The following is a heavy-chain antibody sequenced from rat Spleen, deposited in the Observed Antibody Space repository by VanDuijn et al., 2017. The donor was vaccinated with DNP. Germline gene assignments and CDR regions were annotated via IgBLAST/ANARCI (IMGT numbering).Heavy chain of an antibody. J-gene: IGHJ3*01. V-gene: IGHV5-31*01. CDR2: ITSSGGST. CDR1: GFTFSNYW. Sequence: EVQLVESGGDLVQPGRSLKLSCVASGFTFSNYWMTWIRQVPGRGLEWVASITSSGGSTYYRDSVKGRFTISRDNAKSSLYLQMDSLRSEDTATYYCTTDLAYWGQGTLVTVSS. CDR3: TTDLAY.